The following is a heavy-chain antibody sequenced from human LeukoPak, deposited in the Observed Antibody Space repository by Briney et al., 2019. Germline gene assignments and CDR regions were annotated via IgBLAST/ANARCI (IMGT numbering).Heavy chain of an antibody. D-gene: IGHD3-22*01. CDR2: IRYDGSNK. J-gene: IGHJ4*02. CDR1: GFTFSSYG. Sequence: PGGSLRLSCAASGFTFSSYGMHWVRQAPGKGLEWVAFIRYDGSNKYCADSVKGRFTISRDNSKNTLYLQMNSLRAEDTAVYYCAKDSRVYYYDSSGYYSRYFDYWGQGTLDTVSS. V-gene: IGHV3-30*02. CDR3: AKDSRVYYYDSSGYYSRYFDY.